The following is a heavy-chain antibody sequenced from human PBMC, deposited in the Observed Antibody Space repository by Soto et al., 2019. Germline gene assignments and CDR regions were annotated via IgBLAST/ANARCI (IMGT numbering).Heavy chain of an antibody. Sequence: GASVKVSCNASGYTFTAFYIHWVRQATGQGLEWMGSINPTSGDKNFAQRFKGRLTMNRETSIRTAYMELTRMRSEDTALYYCAKEYNRPSAWFDXWGQGTLVTVSX. CDR1: GYTFTAFY. CDR2: INPTSGDK. CDR3: AKEYNRPSAWFDX. D-gene: IGHD6-6*01. V-gene: IGHV1-2*02. J-gene: IGHJ5*02.